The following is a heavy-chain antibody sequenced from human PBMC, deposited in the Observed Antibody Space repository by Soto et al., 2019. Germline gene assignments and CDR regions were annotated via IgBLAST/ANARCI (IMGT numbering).Heavy chain of an antibody. CDR1: GITFTNYA. V-gene: IGHV3-23*01. D-gene: IGHD6-6*01. CDR3: AKNLATRGYSYYYYGVDV. J-gene: IGHJ6*02. CDR2: ISGGGVTS. Sequence: VGSLRLSCAASGITFTNYAMSWVRQAPGKGLEWVSGISGGGVTSYYIDSVKGRFSISRDNSKNTLYLQLNSLRPEDTAVYYCAKNLATRGYSYYYYGVDVWGQGTTVTVSS.